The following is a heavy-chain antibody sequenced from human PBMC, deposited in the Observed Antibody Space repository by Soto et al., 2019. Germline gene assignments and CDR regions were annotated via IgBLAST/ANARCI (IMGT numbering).Heavy chain of an antibody. CDR2: IIPIFGTA. CDR3: ARDTVAGTYYYYGMDV. Sequence: SVNVSCKASGGTFSSYAISWVRQAPGQGLEWMGGIIPIFGTANYAQKFQGRVTITADESTSTAYMELSSLRSEDTAVYYCARDTVAGTYYYYGMDVWGQGTTVTVSS. D-gene: IGHD6-19*01. CDR1: GGTFSSYA. J-gene: IGHJ6*02. V-gene: IGHV1-69*13.